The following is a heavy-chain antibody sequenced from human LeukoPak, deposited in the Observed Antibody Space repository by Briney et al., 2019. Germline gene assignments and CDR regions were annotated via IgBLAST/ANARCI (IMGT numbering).Heavy chain of an antibody. CDR1: GYTFTSYD. Sequence: ASVKVSCKASGYTFTSYDINWVRQATGQGLEWMGWISPNSGNTGYAQKFQGRVTITRNTSISTAYMELSSLRSEDTAVYYCARGKDSSWYGGDYWGQGTLVTVSS. CDR3: ARGKDSSWYGGDY. J-gene: IGHJ4*02. CDR2: ISPNSGNT. V-gene: IGHV1-8*03. D-gene: IGHD6-13*01.